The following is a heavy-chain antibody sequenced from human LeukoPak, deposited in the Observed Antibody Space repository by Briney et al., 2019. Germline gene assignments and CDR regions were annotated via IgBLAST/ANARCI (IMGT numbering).Heavy chain of an antibody. V-gene: IGHV3-23*01. D-gene: IGHD5-18*01. J-gene: IGHJ4*02. CDR1: GFTFSSYA. CDR3: AKLCPNTAMARTFVDY. CDR2: ISGSGGST. Sequence: GGSLRLPCAASGFTFSSYAMSWVRQAPGKGLEWVSAISGSGGSTYYADSVKGRFTISRDNSKNTLYLQMNSLRAEDTAVYYCAKLCPNTAMARTFVDYWGQGTLVTVSS.